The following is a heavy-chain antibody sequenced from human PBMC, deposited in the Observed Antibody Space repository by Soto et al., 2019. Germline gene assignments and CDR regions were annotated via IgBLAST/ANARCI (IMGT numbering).Heavy chain of an antibody. CDR1: GGTFSSYT. V-gene: IGHV1-69*08. D-gene: IGHD3-9*01. Sequence: QVQLVQSGAEVKKPGSSVKVSCKASGGTFSSYTISWVRQAPGQGLEWMGRIIPILGIANYAQKFQGRVTITADKSTSTAYMELSSLRSEDTAVYYCARDPERNVDILTGYGIGPKHKNNWFDPWGQGTLVTVSS. J-gene: IGHJ5*02. CDR2: IIPILGIA. CDR3: ARDPERNVDILTGYGIGPKHKNNWFDP.